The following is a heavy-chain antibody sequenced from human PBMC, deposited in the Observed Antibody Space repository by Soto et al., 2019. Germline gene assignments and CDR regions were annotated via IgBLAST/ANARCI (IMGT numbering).Heavy chain of an antibody. CDR3: ARGDRGAFDL. CDR1: GFTFDYYW. CDR2: IHSDGTNT. V-gene: IGHV3-74*01. J-gene: IGHJ3*01. Sequence: EVQLVESGGGLVQPGESLRLSCAASGFTFDYYWMHWVRQAPGKGLVWVSRIHSDGTNTTYADSVKGRFTISRDNAKNTLSLQMNSLRAEDTAVYYCARGDRGAFDLWGQGTVVTVSS. D-gene: IGHD1-26*01.